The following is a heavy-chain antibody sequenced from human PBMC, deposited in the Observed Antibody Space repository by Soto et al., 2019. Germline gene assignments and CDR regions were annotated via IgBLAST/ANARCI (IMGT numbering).Heavy chain of an antibody. D-gene: IGHD7-27*01. CDR3: ATPSGSLTGDRFQTPQIYYYGMDV. CDR1: GYTLTELS. J-gene: IGHJ6*02. V-gene: IGHV1-24*01. Sequence: ASVKVSCKVPGYTLTELSMHWVRQAPGKVREWMGGFDPEDGETIYAQKFQGRVTMTEDTSTDTAYMELSSLRSEDTAVYYCATPSGSLTGDRFQTPQIYYYGMDVWGQGTTVTVSS. CDR2: FDPEDGET.